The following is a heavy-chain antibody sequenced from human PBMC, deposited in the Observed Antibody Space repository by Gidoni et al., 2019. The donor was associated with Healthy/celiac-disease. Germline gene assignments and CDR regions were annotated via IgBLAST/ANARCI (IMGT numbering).Heavy chain of an antibody. V-gene: IGHV1-2*02. J-gene: IGHJ4*02. Sequence: QVQLVQPGAEVKKPGASVKVSCKASGYTVTGYYMHWVRQAPGQGLEWMGWINPNSGGTNYAQKFPGRVTMTRDTSISTAYMELSRLRSDDTAVYYCAREAVRKKPTPIGYWGQGTLVTVSS. CDR2: INPNSGGT. CDR3: AREAVRKKPTPIGY. CDR1: GYTVTGYY.